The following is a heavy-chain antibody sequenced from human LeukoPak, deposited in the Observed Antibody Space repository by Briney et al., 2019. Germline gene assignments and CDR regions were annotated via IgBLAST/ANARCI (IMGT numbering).Heavy chain of an antibody. D-gene: IGHD2/OR15-2a*01. CDR2: FYCSGST. CDR3: AGLRSPVIILYYFAY. Sequence: SEALSLTCTVSGGSISSSTYCWGWIRQPPGKGLEWIGSFYCSGSTYYNPSLKRRVTITVHTSKNQCYLKLSSVTAAHTAPSNCAGLRSPVIILYYFAYWGQETLPTVSS. V-gene: IGHV4-39*01. CDR1: GGSISSSTYC. J-gene: IGHJ4*02.